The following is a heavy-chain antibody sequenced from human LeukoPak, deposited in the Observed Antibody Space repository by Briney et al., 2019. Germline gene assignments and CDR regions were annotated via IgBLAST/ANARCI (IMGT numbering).Heavy chain of an antibody. J-gene: IGHJ4*02. CDR2: VSHSGST. V-gene: IGHV4-4*08. Sequence: NASETLSLTCTVSGGSISSYYWTWIRQPPGKGLEWIGYVSHSGSTNYHPSLNSRVTISLDTSKKQFSLNLKSVTAADTAVYYCARDYYDSSVYQYYYDSWGQGTLVIVSS. CDR3: ARDYYDSSVYQYYYDS. D-gene: IGHD3-22*01. CDR1: GGSISSYY.